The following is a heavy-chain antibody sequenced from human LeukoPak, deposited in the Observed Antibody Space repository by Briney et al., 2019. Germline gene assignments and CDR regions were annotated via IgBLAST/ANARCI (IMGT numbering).Heavy chain of an antibody. Sequence: PGGSLRLSCAASGFTFSSYAMSWVRQAPGKGLEWVSAISGSGGSTYYADSVKGRFTISRDNSKNTLYLQMNSLRAEDTAVYYCAKGLGRYGSGKIYFDYWGQGTLVTVSS. CDR3: AKGLGRYGSGKIYFDY. CDR1: GFTFSSYA. CDR2: ISGSGGST. J-gene: IGHJ4*02. V-gene: IGHV3-23*01. D-gene: IGHD3-10*01.